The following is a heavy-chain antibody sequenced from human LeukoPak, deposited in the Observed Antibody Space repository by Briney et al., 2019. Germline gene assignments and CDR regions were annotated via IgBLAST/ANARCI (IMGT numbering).Heavy chain of an antibody. CDR2: IYYSGST. J-gene: IGHJ4*02. V-gene: IGHV4-59*01. Sequence: PSETLSLTCTVSGGSISSYYWSWIRQPPGKGLEWIGYIYYSGSTNYNPSLKSRVTISVDTSKNQFSLKLSSVTAADTAVYYCASYYYDSSGYYYVWYWGQGALVTVSS. D-gene: IGHD3-22*01. CDR1: GGSISSYY. CDR3: ASYYYDSSGYYYVWY.